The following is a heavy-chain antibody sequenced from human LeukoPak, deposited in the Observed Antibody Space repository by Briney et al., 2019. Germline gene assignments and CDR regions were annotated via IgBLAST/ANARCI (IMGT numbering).Heavy chain of an antibody. J-gene: IGHJ4*02. Sequence: GGSLRLSCLASGFTFTKYSMNWVRQAPGKGLEWVSGISASGGSPYYADSVKGRFTISRDNSNNTLFLQMISLRAEDTAIYYCAKDTYYYDSSGYRGLDYWGQGSLVTVSS. D-gene: IGHD3-22*01. CDR2: ISASGGSP. CDR1: GFTFTKYS. CDR3: AKDTYYYDSSGYRGLDY. V-gene: IGHV3-23*01.